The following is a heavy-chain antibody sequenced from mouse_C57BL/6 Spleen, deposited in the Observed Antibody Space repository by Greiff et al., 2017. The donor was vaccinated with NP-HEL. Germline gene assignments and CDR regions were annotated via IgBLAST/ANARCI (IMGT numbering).Heavy chain of an antibody. CDR2: IDPSDSYT. CDR1: GYTFTSYW. CDR3: ARRDYYKYDGYYFDY. Sequence: QVQLQQPGAELVMPGASVKLSCKASGYTFTSYWMHWVKQRPGQGLEWIGEIDPSDSYTNYNQKFKGKSTLTVDKSSSTAYMQLSSLTSEDSAVYYCARRDYYKYDGYYFDYWGQGTTLTVSS. J-gene: IGHJ2*01. V-gene: IGHV1-69*01. D-gene: IGHD2-14*01.